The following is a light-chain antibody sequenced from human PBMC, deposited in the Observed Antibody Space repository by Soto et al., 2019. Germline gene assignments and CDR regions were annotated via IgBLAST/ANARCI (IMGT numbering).Light chain of an antibody. CDR2: DTN. CDR3: SLSPSGVVV. V-gene: IGLV7-46*01. J-gene: IGLJ2*01. CDR1: TGAVTSGHW. Sequence: QAVVTQEPSLTVSPGGTVTLTCGSSTGAVTSGHWPYWFQQRPGQAPKTRIYDTNNKHSWTPALFSGSLLRGKAALPLSGAQPEDEAEYYCSLSPSGVVVFGVGTKLPLL.